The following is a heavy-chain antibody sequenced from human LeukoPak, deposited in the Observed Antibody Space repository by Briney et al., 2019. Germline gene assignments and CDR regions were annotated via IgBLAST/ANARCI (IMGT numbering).Heavy chain of an antibody. Sequence: GASVKVSCKASGYTFTSYYMHWVRQAPGQGLEWMGIINPSGGSTSYAQKFQGRVTMTRDMSTSTVYMELSSLRSEDTAVYYCARDPPSDYGGNPGWYFDYWGQGTLVTVSS. D-gene: IGHD4-23*01. V-gene: IGHV1-46*01. J-gene: IGHJ4*02. CDR1: GYTFTSYY. CDR2: INPSGGST. CDR3: ARDPPSDYGGNPGWYFDY.